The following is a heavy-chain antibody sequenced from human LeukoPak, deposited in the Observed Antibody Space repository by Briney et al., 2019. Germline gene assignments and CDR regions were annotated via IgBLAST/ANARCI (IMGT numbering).Heavy chain of an antibody. CDR3: ARGNYDSSGYYVPTDY. CDR2: ISSSGSTI. V-gene: IGHV3-48*04. D-gene: IGHD3-22*01. CDR1: GFTFSSYS. Sequence: GGSLRLSCAASGFTFSSYSMNWVRQAPGKGLEWVSYISSSGSTIYYADSVKGRFTISRDNAKNSLYLQMNSLRAEDTAVYYCARGNYDSSGYYVPTDYWGQGTLVTVSS. J-gene: IGHJ4*02.